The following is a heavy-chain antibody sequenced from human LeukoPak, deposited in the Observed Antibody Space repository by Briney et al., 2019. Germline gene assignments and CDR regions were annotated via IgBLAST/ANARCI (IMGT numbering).Heavy chain of an antibody. Sequence: SETLSLTCTVSGGSISSYYWSWIRQPPGKGLEWIGYIYYSGSTNYNPSLKSRVTISVDTSKNQFSLKLSSVTAADTAVYYCAADDSSSAFDYWGQGTLVTVSS. CDR1: GGSISSYY. D-gene: IGHD6-6*01. V-gene: IGHV4-59*01. CDR2: IYYSGST. CDR3: AADDSSSAFDY. J-gene: IGHJ4*02.